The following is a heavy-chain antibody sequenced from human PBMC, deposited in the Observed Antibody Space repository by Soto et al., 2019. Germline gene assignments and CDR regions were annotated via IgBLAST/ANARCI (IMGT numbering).Heavy chain of an antibody. CDR1: GYTFTSYA. D-gene: IGHD4-17*01. CDR2: INAGNGNT. J-gene: IGHJ5*02. V-gene: IGHV1-3*01. CDR3: ASSGTTRASNWFDP. Sequence: ASVKVSCQASGYTFTSYAMHWVRQAPGQRLEWMGWINAGNGNTKYSQKFQGRVTITRDTSASTAYMELSSLRSEDTAVYYCASSGTTRASNWFDPWGQGTLVTVS.